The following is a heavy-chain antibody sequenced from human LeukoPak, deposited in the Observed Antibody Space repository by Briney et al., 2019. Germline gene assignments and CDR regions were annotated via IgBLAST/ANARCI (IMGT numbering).Heavy chain of an antibody. CDR3: AKGPKRYNILTGYFVIETAFDI. J-gene: IGHJ3*02. D-gene: IGHD3-9*01. V-gene: IGHV3-23*01. CDR1: GFTFSSYG. CDR2: ISGSGGST. Sequence: QPGGSLRLSCAASGFTFSSYGMSWVRQAPGKGLEWVSAISGSGGSTYYADSVKGRFTISRDNSKNTLYLQMNSLRAEDTAVYYCAKGPKRYNILTGYFVIETAFDIWGQGTMVTVSS.